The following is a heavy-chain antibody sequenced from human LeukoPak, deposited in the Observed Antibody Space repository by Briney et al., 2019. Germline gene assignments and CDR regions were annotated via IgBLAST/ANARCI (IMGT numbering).Heavy chain of an antibody. CDR3: AKVGKYCSGGSCYSSFFDY. CDR2: IKWNGGSI. CDR1: GFTFDDYG. J-gene: IGHJ4*02. V-gene: IGHV3-20*04. D-gene: IGHD2-15*01. Sequence: GGSLRLSCAASGFTFDDYGMSWVRQAPGKGLEWVSGIKWNGGSIGYADSVKGRFTISRDNAKNSLYLQMNSLRAEDTALYYCAKVGKYCSGGSCYSSFFDYWGQGTLVTVSS.